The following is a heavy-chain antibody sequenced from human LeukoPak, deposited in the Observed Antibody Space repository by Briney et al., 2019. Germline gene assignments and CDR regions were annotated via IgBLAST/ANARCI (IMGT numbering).Heavy chain of an antibody. CDR2: IKEDGREK. Sequence: GGSLRLSCAASGFTFSSHSMSWVRQAPGKGLEWVAYIKEDGREKDHVDSVKGRFTISRYNAKNSLYLQMNTLRADDTAVYYCARWRWLQSEFDYWGQGILVTVSS. CDR3: ARWRWLQSEFDY. J-gene: IGHJ4*02. CDR1: GFTFSSHS. D-gene: IGHD5-24*01. V-gene: IGHV3-7*01.